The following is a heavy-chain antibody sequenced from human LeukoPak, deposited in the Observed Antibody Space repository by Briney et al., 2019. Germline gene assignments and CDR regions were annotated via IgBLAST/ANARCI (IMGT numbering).Heavy chain of an antibody. V-gene: IGHV6-1*01. CDR1: AGSVSSDGVA. CDR3: ARVLGIESADNYFDY. CDR2: TYCWSRCFS. J-gene: IGHJ4*02. Sequence: QTLSLTCAISAGSVSSDGVAWNWIRQSPSRGLEWLGRTYCWSRCFSDYAPSVKSRITINPDTSKNQFSLQLNSVIPEDTAVYYCARVLGIESADNYFDYWGQGTLVTVSS. D-gene: IGHD6-13*01.